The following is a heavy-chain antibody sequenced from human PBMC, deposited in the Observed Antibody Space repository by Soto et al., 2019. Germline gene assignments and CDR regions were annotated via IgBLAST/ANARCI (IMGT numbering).Heavy chain of an antibody. CDR3: ARKIFVASQWLAYHDYGMEV. CDR1: GGTFSSYA. V-gene: IGHV1-69*06. Sequence: ASVQDSCKASGGTFSSYAISWVRQAPGQGLEWMGGIIPIFGTANYAQKFQGRVTITADKSTSTAYMELSSLRSEDTAVYYCARKIFVASQWLAYHDYGMEVWG. J-gene: IGHJ6*02. CDR2: IIPIFGTA. D-gene: IGHD6-19*01.